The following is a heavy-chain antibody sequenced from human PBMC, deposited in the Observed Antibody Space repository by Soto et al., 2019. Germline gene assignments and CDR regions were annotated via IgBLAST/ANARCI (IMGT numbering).Heavy chain of an antibody. CDR2: INAGNGNT. V-gene: IGHV1-3*01. D-gene: IGHD6-13*01. Sequence: ASVKVSCKASGYSFTSYAMHWVLRAPGQRLEWMGWINAGNGNTKYSQKFQGRVTITRDTSASTAYMELRSLRSEDTAVYYCARDAPTTAAQDDSWGQGTLVTVSS. J-gene: IGHJ4*02. CDR3: ARDAPTTAAQDDS. CDR1: GYSFTSYA.